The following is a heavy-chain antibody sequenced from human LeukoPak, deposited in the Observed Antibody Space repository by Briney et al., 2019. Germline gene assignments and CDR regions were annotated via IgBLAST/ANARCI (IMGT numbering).Heavy chain of an antibody. V-gene: IGHV3-21*06. CDR3: ANTVAGWDHDS. CDR1: GFIFSNYD. D-gene: IGHD6-19*01. Sequence: PGGSLRLSCEASGFIFSNYDMRWVRQAPGKGLEWVSYISASRRYINYADSVKGRFTISRDNAKNALYLRMNSLRAEDTGIYFCANTVAGWDHDSWGQETLVTVSS. CDR2: ISASRRYI. J-gene: IGHJ5*02.